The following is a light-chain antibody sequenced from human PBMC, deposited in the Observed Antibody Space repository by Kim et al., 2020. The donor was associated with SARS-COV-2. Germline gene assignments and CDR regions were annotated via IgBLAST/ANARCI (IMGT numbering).Light chain of an antibody. CDR3: QQSYSTRTWT. J-gene: IGKJ1*01. Sequence: SVGDRVTITGRAGQSISNYLNWYQQKPGKAPDLLIYSTSNLQSGVPSRFSGSGSGRDFTLTISSLHPEDFAAYYCQQSYSTRTWTFGQGTKVDIK. CDR1: QSISNY. CDR2: STS. V-gene: IGKV1-39*01.